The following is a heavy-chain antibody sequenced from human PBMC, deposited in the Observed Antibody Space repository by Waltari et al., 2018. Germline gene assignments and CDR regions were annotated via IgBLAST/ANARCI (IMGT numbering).Heavy chain of an antibody. CDR2: ISYNGAT. CDR3: ATYIGASIGTAAFDV. CDR1: GDSITSNRHY. V-gene: IGHV4-39*01. D-gene: IGHD5-12*01. Sequence: QLQLQESGPGLVKPSETLSLSCSVSGDSITSNRHYWGWIRQPPGQGLEWIGTISYNGATYSSPSLRGRVTVSRDTSMNQLSLKLGSVTAADTAVYYCATYIGASIGTAAFDVWGQGTMVTVSS. J-gene: IGHJ3*01.